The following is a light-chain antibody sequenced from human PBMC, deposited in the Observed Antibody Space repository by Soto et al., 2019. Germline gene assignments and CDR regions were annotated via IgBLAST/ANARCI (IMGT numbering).Light chain of an antibody. J-gene: IGLJ1*01. Sequence: QSALTQPASVSGSPGQSITIPCTGSSSDVVSYDLVSWFQQHPGKAPKLIIYEDTKRPSGVSNRSSGSKSGNTASLTISGLQAEDEADYYCCSYAGSSTRYVFGTGTKVTVL. V-gene: IGLV2-23*01. CDR3: CSYAGSSTRYV. CDR2: EDT. CDR1: SSDVVSYDL.